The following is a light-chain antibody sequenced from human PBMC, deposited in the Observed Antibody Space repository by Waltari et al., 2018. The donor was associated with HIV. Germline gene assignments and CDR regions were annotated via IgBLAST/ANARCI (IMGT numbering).Light chain of an antibody. CDR2: KAS. V-gene: IGKV1-5*03. CDR3: QQYDSHSPEIFT. Sequence: IQMNQSPSTPSASIGARITLTCRPSQPINNLLSWYQQKPGKAPKLLIYKASNVERGVPARFSGSGSGTEFTLTINSLHPDDFATYSCQQYDSHSPEIFTFGPGTKVDLK. CDR1: QPINNL. J-gene: IGKJ3*01.